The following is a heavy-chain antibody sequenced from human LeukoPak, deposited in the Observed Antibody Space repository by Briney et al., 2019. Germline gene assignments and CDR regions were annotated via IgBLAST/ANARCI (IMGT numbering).Heavy chain of an antibody. Sequence: GGSLRLSCAASDFSFITYARSWVRQAPGKGLEGVSTISGGGEATYYADSVKGRVTISRDNSKNTLYLQMNRLRVEDTAVYYCARDSSMLRRPLVNYSFDFWGQGTLVTVSS. CDR3: ARDSSMLRRPLVNYSFDF. D-gene: IGHD3-10*01. CDR1: DFSFITYA. J-gene: IGHJ4*02. CDR2: ISGGGEAT. V-gene: IGHV3-23*01.